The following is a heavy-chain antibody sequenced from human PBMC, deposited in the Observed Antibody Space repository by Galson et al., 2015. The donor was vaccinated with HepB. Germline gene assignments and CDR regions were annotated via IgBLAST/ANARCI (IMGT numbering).Heavy chain of an antibody. CDR1: GFSFSDYA. V-gene: IGHV3-33*01. CDR2: IWSNQITK. J-gene: IGHJ5*02. D-gene: IGHD2-15*01. Sequence: SLRLSCAASGFSFSDYAMHWVRQAPGKGLEWVTIIWSNQITKYYVDSVRGRLTISRDNSKNTLYLQMNSLRAEDTAVYYCARGYGTYSASFDLWGQGTLVTVSS. CDR3: ARGYGTYSASFDL.